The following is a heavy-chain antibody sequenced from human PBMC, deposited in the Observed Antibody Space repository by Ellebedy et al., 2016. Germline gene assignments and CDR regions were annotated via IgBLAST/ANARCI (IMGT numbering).Heavy chain of an antibody. J-gene: IGHJ4*02. CDR2: ISAYNGNT. D-gene: IGHD6-13*01. V-gene: IGHV1-18*01. Sequence: ASVKVSXXASGFTFTSYGISWVRQAPGQGLEWMGWISAYNGNTNYAQKLQGRVTMTTDTSTSTAYMELRSLRSDDTAVYYCARTLSAGRGQKNRYHYWGQGTLVTVSS. CDR3: ARTLSAGRGQKNRYHY. CDR1: GFTFTSYG.